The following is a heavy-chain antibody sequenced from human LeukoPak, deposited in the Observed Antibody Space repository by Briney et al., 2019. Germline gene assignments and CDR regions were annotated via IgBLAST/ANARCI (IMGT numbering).Heavy chain of an antibody. D-gene: IGHD3-22*01. Sequence: SETLSLTCTVSGGSISSSSYYWGWIRQPPGKGLEWIVSIYYSGSTYYNPSLKSRVSISVDTSKNQFSLKLSSVTAADTAVYYCATDYYDSSGYYWRRRQADYWGQGTLVTVSS. CDR1: GGSISSSSYY. CDR2: IYYSGST. CDR3: ATDYYDSSGYYWRRRQADY. V-gene: IGHV4-39*01. J-gene: IGHJ4*02.